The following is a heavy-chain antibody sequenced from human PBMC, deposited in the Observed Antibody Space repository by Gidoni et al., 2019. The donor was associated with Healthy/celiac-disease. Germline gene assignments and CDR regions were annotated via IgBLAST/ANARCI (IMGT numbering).Heavy chain of an antibody. V-gene: IGHV3-23*01. Sequence: EVQLLESGGGLVQPGGSLRLSCAASGFTFSSYAMSWVRQAPGKGLEWFSAISGSGGSTYYADSVKGRFTISRDNSKNTLYLQMNSLRAEDTAVYYWAKVMRGGGVGATPAYFDYWGQGTLVTVSS. CDR3: AKVMRGGGVGATPAYFDY. D-gene: IGHD1-26*01. J-gene: IGHJ4*02. CDR2: ISGSGGST. CDR1: GFTFSSYA.